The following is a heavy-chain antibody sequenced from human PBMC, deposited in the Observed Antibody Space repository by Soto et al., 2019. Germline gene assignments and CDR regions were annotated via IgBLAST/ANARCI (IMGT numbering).Heavy chain of an antibody. V-gene: IGHV1-24*01. CDR2: FDPEDGET. Sequence: KGLEWMGGFDPEDGETIYAQKFQGRVTMTEDTSTDTAYMELSSLRSDDTAVYYCSTDTLFDIENNFSVMAVLRHGTTVTVSS. CDR3: STDTLFDIENNFSVMAV. J-gene: IGHJ6*02.